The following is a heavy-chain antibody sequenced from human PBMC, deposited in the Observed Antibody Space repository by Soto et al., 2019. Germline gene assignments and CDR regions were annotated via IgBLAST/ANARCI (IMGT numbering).Heavy chain of an antibody. D-gene: IGHD2-21*01. CDR2: IYYSGST. CDR1: GGSISSYY. V-gene: IGHV4-59*12. CDR3: ARYCGGDCYPVYDAFDI. J-gene: IGHJ3*02. Sequence: ETLSLTCTVSGGSISSYYWSWIRQPPGKGLEWIGYIYYSGSTNYNPSLKSRVTISVDTSKNQFSLKLSSVTAADTAVYYCARYCGGDCYPVYDAFDIWGQGTMVTVSS.